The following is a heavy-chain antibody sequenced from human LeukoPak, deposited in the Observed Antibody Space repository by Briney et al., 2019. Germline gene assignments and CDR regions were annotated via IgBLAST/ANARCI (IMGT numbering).Heavy chain of an antibody. J-gene: IGHJ4*02. CDR3: ASHRVPGHYFDY. CDR2: INTDGSST. V-gene: IGHV3-74*01. CDR1: GFIFSSYW. D-gene: IGHD3-10*01. Sequence: GGSLRLSCAASGFIFSSYWMHWVRHAPGKGLAWVSRINTDGSSTSYADSVKGRFTISRDNAKNTLYLQMNSLRAEDTAVYYCASHRVPGHYFDYWGQGTLVTVSS.